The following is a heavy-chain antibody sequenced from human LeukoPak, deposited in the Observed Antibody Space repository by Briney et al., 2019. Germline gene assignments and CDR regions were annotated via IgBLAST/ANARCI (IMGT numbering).Heavy chain of an antibody. V-gene: IGHV3-23*01. D-gene: IGHD3-22*01. J-gene: IGHJ4*02. CDR1: GFTLSNYW. CDR2: VSGSGGST. Sequence: PGGSLRLSCAASGFTLSNYWMHWVRQAPGKGLEWVSAVSGSGGSTYYTNSVKGRFTISRDNSKNTLYLQMNSLRAEDTAVYYCAKSATTSGYTIGDFDSWGQGTLVTVSS. CDR3: AKSATTSGYTIGDFDS.